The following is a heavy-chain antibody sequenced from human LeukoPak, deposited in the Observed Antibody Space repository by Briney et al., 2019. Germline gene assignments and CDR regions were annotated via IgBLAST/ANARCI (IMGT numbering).Heavy chain of an antibody. CDR1: GYTFTGYY. CDR2: INPNSGGT. CDR3: ARERTSIAARILGY. V-gene: IGHV1-2*02. Sequence: ASVKVCCKASGYTFTGYYMHWVRQAPGQGLEWMGWINPNSGGTNYAQKFQGRVTMTRDTSISTAYMELSRLRSDDTAVYYCARERTSIAARILGYWGQGTLVTVSS. D-gene: IGHD6-6*01. J-gene: IGHJ4*02.